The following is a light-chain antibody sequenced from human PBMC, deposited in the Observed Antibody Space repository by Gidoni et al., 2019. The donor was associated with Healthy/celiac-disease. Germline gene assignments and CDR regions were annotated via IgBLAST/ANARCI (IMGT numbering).Light chain of an antibody. V-gene: IGKV3-20*01. Sequence: EIVLAQSPGTLSLSPGERATLSCRASQSVGSSYLAWYQQKPGQAPRLLIYGASSRATGTPDRFSGSGSGTDFTLTISRLEPEDFAVYFCQQYGSSPCSFGQGTKLEIK. CDR2: GAS. J-gene: IGKJ2*04. CDR3: QQYGSSPCS. CDR1: QSVGSSY.